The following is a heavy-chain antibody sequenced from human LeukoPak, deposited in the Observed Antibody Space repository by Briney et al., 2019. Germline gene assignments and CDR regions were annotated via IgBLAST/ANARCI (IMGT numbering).Heavy chain of an antibody. J-gene: IGHJ6*03. CDR1: GGSFSAYY. V-gene: IGHV4-59*01. CDR2: IYYSGYT. D-gene: IGHD2-2*01. Sequence: SETLSLTCAVYGGSFSAYYWSWIRQPPGKGLEWIGYIYYSGYTNYNPSLKSRVTISVDTSKSHFSLKLSSVTAADTAVYYCARVGSTTCPRLVGCTYYYYYMDVWGKGTTVTVSS. CDR3: ARVGSTTCPRLVGCTYYYYYMDV.